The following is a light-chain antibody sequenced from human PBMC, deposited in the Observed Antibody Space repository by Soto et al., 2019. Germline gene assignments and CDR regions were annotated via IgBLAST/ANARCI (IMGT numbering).Light chain of an antibody. Sequence: EIVLTQSPGTLSLSPGERATLSCRASQSVSSSYLAWYQQKPGQAPRLLIYGASSRATGIPDRFSGSGSGTDFTLTNSRLEHADFEVYYCQQYGSSSYTFGQGTRLDIK. J-gene: IGKJ2*01. CDR2: GAS. CDR3: QQYGSSSYT. V-gene: IGKV3-20*01. CDR1: QSVSSSY.